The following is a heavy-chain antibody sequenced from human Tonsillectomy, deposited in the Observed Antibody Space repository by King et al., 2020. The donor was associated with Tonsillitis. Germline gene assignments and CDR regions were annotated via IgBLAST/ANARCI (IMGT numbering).Heavy chain of an antibody. Sequence: VQLVESGGGVVQPGRSLRLSCAASGFTFSSYGMHWVRQAPGKGLEWVAVISYDGSNKYYADSVQGRFTIXRDNSKNTLYLQMNSLRAEDTAVYYCARVGHTSGGWYYFDYWGQGXLVTVSS. D-gene: IGHD6-19*01. CDR3: ARVGHTSGGWYYFDY. V-gene: IGHV3-33*05. CDR2: ISYDGSNK. CDR1: GFTFSSYG. J-gene: IGHJ4*02.